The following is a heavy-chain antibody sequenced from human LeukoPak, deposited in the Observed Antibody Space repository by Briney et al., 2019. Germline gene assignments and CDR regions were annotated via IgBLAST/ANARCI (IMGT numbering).Heavy chain of an antibody. J-gene: IGHJ5*02. CDR3: AKAARSDIVVAPAAMEPWFDP. V-gene: IGHV3-23*01. D-gene: IGHD2-2*01. CDR1: GFTFSSYA. Sequence: GGSLGLSCAASGFTFSSYAMSWVRQAPGKGLEWVSAIGGIGGSTYYADSVKGRFTISRDNSKNTLYLQMNSLRAEDTAVYYCAKAARSDIVVAPAAMEPWFDPWGQGTLVTVSS. CDR2: IGGIGGST.